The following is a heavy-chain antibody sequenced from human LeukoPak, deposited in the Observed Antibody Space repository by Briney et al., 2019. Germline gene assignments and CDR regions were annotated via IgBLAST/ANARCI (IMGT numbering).Heavy chain of an antibody. CDR3: ARYCTFRACSGTKYDS. CDR1: GMTFSNYW. J-gene: IGHJ4*02. D-gene: IGHD1-1*01. CDR2: INQDESEK. Sequence: GGSLRLSCAASGMTFSNYWMSWVRQAPGKGLEWVAHINQDESEKYYLDSVRGRFTISRDNAKNSLYLQMHSLTAEDTALYYCARYCTFRACSGTKYDSWGPGTLVTVSS. V-gene: IGHV3-7*03.